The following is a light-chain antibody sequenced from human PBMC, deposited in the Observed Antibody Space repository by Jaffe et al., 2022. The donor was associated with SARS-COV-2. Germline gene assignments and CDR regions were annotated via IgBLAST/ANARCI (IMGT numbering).Light chain of an antibody. V-gene: IGKV3-20*01. CDR1: QSVGSPY. Sequence: EIVLTQSPGTLSLSPGERATLSCRASQSVGSPYLAWYQQRPGQTPRLLVYGTFTRAPGIPDRFSGSGSGTDFTLTISRLEPEDFAIYYCQQYDTSPLTFGGGTKVEIK. CDR3: QQYDTSPLT. J-gene: IGKJ4*01. CDR2: GTF.